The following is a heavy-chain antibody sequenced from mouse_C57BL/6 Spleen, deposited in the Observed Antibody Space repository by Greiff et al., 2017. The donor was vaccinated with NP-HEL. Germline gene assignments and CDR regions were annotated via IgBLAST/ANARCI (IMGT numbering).Heavy chain of an antibody. CDR3: ARNDYGNYVFYFDY. D-gene: IGHD2-1*01. J-gene: IGHJ2*01. V-gene: IGHV2-2*01. CDR2: IWSGGST. Sequence: QVQLKQSGPGLVQPSQSLSIPCTVSGFSLTSYGVHWVRQSPGKGLEWLGVIWSGGSTDYNAAFISRLSISKDNSKSQVFFKMNSLQADDTAIYYCARNDYGNYVFYFDYWGQGTTLTVSS. CDR1: GFSLTSYG.